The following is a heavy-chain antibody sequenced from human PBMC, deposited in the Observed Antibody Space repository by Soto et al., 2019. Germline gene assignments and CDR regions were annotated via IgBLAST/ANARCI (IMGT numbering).Heavy chain of an antibody. CDR3: ARDRISVTEGFDY. D-gene: IGHD6-19*01. Sequence: QVQLQESGPGLVKPSETLSLTCTVSGGSISSYYWSWIRQPPEKGLEWIGYIYYSGSTNYNPSLKSRVPISVDTSKNQFSLNLSSVTAADTAVYYCARDRISVTEGFDYWGQGTLVTVSS. V-gene: IGHV4-59*01. CDR2: IYYSGST. J-gene: IGHJ4*02. CDR1: GGSISSYY.